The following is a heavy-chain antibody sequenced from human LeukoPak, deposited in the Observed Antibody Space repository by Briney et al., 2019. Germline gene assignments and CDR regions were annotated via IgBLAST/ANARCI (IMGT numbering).Heavy chain of an antibody. D-gene: IGHD3-10*01. V-gene: IGHV3-30*02. J-gene: IGHJ4*02. CDR1: GFTFSSYG. CDR2: IRYDGSNK. Sequence: GGSLRLSCAASGFTFSSYGMHWVRQAPGKGLEWVAFIRYDGSNKYYADSVKGRFTISRDNSKNTLYLQMNSLRAEDTAVYYCAKEGITMVREPSDYWGQGTLVTVSS. CDR3: AKEGITMVREPSDY.